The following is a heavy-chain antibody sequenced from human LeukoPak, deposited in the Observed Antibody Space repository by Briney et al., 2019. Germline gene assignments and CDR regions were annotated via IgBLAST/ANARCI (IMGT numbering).Heavy chain of an antibody. V-gene: IGHV3-21*01. CDR1: GFTFSYYT. CDR2: ISSSSTYI. D-gene: IGHD6-13*01. Sequence: KAGGSLRLSCAASGFTFSYYTMIWVRQAPGRGLEWVSFISSSSTYIYYADSVKGRFTISRDNAKNSLYLQMNSLRAEDTAVYYCARNNAEYSIAVAGTGCFDPWGQGTLVTVSS. J-gene: IGHJ5*02. CDR3: ARNNAEYSIAVAGTGCFDP.